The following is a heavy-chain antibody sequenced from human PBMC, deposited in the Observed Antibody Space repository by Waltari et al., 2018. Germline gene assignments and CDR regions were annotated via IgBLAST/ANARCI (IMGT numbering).Heavy chain of an antibody. V-gene: IGHV4-34*01. J-gene: IGHJ4*02. CDR1: GGAFRGYY. CDR2: IHHSDDT. D-gene: IGHD3-22*01. Sequence: QVQLQQWGAGRVKPSETLSLTCAVYGGAFRGYYWSWIRQPPGKGLEWIGQIHHSDDTNYNPSLKSRVTISVDTSKNQFSLNLSSVTATDTAVYYCAKHGGYHFDDWGQGTLVTVSS. CDR3: AKHGGYHFDD.